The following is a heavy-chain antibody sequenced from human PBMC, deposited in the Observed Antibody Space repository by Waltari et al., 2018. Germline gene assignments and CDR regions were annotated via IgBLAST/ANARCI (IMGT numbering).Heavy chain of an antibody. Sequence: QVQLQESGPGLVKPSETLSLTCTVSGGSISSYDWSWLRQPPGKGLEWLGVIYYSGSTNYNPSLKSRVTISVDTSKNQFSLKLSSVTAADTAVYYCARFGAGYCSGGSCYSRADYYYYMDVWGKGTTVTVSS. D-gene: IGHD2-15*01. J-gene: IGHJ6*03. CDR3: ARFGAGYCSGGSCYSRADYYYYMDV. CDR2: IYYSGST. CDR1: GGSISSYD. V-gene: IGHV4-59*01.